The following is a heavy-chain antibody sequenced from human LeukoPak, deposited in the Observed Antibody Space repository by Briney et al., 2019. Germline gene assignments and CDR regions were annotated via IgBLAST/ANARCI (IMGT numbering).Heavy chain of an antibody. Sequence: PGGSLRLSCAASGFTFSSYSMSWVRQAPGKGLEWVSSISSSSSYIYYADSVKGRFTISRDNAKNSLYLQMNSLRAEDTAVYYCALLPYYGSGSYYTAAAYHGMDVWGKGTTVTVSS. V-gene: IGHV3-21*01. J-gene: IGHJ6*04. CDR1: GFTFSSYS. D-gene: IGHD3-10*01. CDR3: ALLPYYGSGSYYTAAAYHGMDV. CDR2: ISSSSSYI.